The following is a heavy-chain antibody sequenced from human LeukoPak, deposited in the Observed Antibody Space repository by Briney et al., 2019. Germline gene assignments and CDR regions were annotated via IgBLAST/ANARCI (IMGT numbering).Heavy chain of an antibody. J-gene: IGHJ4*02. CDR3: ARGGAARPDY. D-gene: IGHD6-6*01. CDR1: GFTLSNYG. Sequence: GGSLRLSCAVSGFTLSNYGMNWVRQAPGKGLEWVSYISSSSNAINYADSVKGRFTISRDNGKNSLYLQMYSLRVEDTAVYYCARGGAARPDYWGQGTLVTVSS. V-gene: IGHV3-48*01. CDR2: ISSSSNAI.